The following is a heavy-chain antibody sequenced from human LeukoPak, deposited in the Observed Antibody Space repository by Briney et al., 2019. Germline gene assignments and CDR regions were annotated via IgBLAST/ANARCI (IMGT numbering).Heavy chain of an antibody. D-gene: IGHD3-9*01. Sequence: ASVKASCKASGYTFTSYGISWVRQAPGQGLEWMGWISAYNGNTNYAQKLQGRVTMTTDTSTSTAYMELRSLRSDDTAVYYCARINPSRYFDWSKRETPNWFDPWGQGTLVTVSS. CDR3: ARINPSRYFDWSKRETPNWFDP. CDR2: ISAYNGNT. J-gene: IGHJ5*02. V-gene: IGHV1-18*01. CDR1: GYTFTSYG.